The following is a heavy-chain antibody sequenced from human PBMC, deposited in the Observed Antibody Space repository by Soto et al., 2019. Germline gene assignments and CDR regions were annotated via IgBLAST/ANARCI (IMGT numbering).Heavy chain of an antibody. D-gene: IGHD1-26*01. Sequence: SVKVSCKASRGTFSIYCITWVRQAPEKGLEWMGGIIPIFGTIKYAENFHGRVTITADESTSTAYMKLSSLRSEDTAMYYWARGPHFGSYYGLPSYYDYYG. CDR2: IIPIFGTI. CDR1: RGTFSIYC. J-gene: IGHJ6*01. CDR3: ARGPHFGSYYGLPSYYDYYG. V-gene: IGHV1-69*13.